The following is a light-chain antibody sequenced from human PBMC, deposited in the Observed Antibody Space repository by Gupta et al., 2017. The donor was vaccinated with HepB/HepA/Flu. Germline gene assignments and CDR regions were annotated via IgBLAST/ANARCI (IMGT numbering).Light chain of an antibody. CDR1: QSISSY. J-gene: IGKJ4*01. Sequence: DMQMTQSPSSLSASVGDRVTITCRASQSISSYLNWYQQKPGKAPKLLIYAASSWQSGVPSRFSGSGSGTDFTLTISRLQPEDFATYYCQQKDSSPFTFGRGTKVEIK. CDR3: QQKDSSPFT. CDR2: AAS. V-gene: IGKV1-39*01.